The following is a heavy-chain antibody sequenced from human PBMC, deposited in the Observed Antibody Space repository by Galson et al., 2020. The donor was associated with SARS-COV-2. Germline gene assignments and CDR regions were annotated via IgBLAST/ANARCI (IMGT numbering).Heavy chain of an antibody. J-gene: IGHJ5*02. CDR2: IYYSGST. D-gene: IGHD6-6*01. CDR1: GGSISSGGYY. Sequence: SETLSLTCTVSGGSISSGGYYWSWIRQHPGKGLEWIGYIYYSGSTYYNPSLKSRVTISVDTSKNQFSLKLSSVTAADTAVYYCARGGLRGGSSSYYWFDPWGQGTLVTVSS. CDR3: ARGGLRGGSSSYYWFDP. V-gene: IGHV4-31*03.